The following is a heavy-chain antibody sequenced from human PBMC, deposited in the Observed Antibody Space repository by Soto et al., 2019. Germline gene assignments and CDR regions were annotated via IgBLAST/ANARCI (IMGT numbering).Heavy chain of an antibody. CDR3: ARDRPRGGDFGGLDV. V-gene: IGHV3-13*01. D-gene: IGHD2-21*01. Sequence: EEQLVESGGGLVQPGGSLRLSCTASGFTFSNYDIHWVRQGTGKGLEWVSAIGTAGDTYYGDSVKGRFTISRENAKNSLYLQMNTLRAGDAAVYYCARDRPRGGDFGGLDVWGQGTTVTVSS. CDR2: IGTAGDT. CDR1: GFTFSNYD. J-gene: IGHJ6*02.